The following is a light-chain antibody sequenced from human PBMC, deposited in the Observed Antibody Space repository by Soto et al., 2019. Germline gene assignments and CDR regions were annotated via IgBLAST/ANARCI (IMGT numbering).Light chain of an antibody. CDR2: DAS. CDR3: QQLYTLPFT. CDR1: QSISSW. Sequence: DIQMTQSPSTLSASVGDIVTITFRASQSISSWLAWYQQKPGKAPKLLIYDASSLESGVPSRFSGSGSGTEFTLTISGLPPEDFAAYHCQQLYTLPFTFGQGTRLEIK. V-gene: IGKV1-5*01. J-gene: IGKJ5*01.